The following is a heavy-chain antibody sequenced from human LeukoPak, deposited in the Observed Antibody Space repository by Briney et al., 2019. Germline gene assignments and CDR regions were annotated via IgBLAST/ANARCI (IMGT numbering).Heavy chain of an antibody. D-gene: IGHD4-17*01. CDR3: ARNYGDYGGMDV. V-gene: IGHV1-18*01. Sequence: ASVKVSCKASGYTFTSYGISWVRQAPGQGLEWMGWISAYNGNTNYAQKFQGRVTMTRNTSISTAYMELSSLRSEDTAVYYCARNYGDYGGMDVWGQGTTVTVSS. J-gene: IGHJ6*02. CDR1: GYTFTSYG. CDR2: ISAYNGNT.